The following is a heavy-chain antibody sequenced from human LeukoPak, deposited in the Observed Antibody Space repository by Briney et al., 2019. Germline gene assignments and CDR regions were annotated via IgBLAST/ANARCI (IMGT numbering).Heavy chain of an antibody. CDR1: GFTFRSFA. Sequence: GGSLRLSCAASGFTFRSFAMNWVRQAPGKGLEWVSYISSSGSSIYYADSLKGRFTISRDNAKNSLYLQMNSLRAEDTALYYCARVAINDYGDYFDFWGQGTLVTVSS. CDR2: ISSSGSSI. J-gene: IGHJ4*02. CDR3: ARVAINDYGDYFDF. V-gene: IGHV3-48*03. D-gene: IGHD4-17*01.